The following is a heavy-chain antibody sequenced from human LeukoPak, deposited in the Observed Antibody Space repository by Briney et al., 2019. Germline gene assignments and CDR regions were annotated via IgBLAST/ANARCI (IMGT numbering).Heavy chain of an antibody. J-gene: IGHJ4*02. D-gene: IGHD1-26*01. V-gene: IGHV3-23*01. CDR1: GFTFSSSG. CDR2: ISASGDNT. Sequence: GSLRLSCAASGFTFSSSGMSWVRQAPGKGLEWVSTISASGDNTYYADSVKGRFTISRDNSKNTLYLQMNSLRAEDTAVYYCAKVRAPRQYYFDYWGQGTLVSVSS. CDR3: AKVRAPRQYYFDY.